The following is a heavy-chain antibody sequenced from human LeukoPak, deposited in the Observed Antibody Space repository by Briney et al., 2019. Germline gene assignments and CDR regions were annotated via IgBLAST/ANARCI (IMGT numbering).Heavy chain of an antibody. D-gene: IGHD3-3*01. Sequence: GGSLRLSCAASGFTFSSYWMSWVRQAPGMGLEWVANIKQDGSEKYYVDSVKGRFTISRDNAKNSLYLQMNSLRAEDTAVYYCARDYDFWEIDYWGQGTLVTVFS. J-gene: IGHJ4*02. CDR2: IKQDGSEK. CDR3: ARDYDFWEIDY. CDR1: GFTFSSYW. V-gene: IGHV3-7*01.